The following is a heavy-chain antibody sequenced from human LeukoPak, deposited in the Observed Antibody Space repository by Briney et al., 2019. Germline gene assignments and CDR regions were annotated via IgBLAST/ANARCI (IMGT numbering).Heavy chain of an antibody. CDR3: AKDLSGSNWFDP. CDR1: GFTFSSYG. Sequence: GGSLRLPCAASGFTFSSYGMHWVRQAPGKGLEWVAVISYDGSNKYYADSVKGRFTISRDNSKNTLYLQMNSLRAEDTAVYYCAKDLSGSNWFDPWGQGTLVTVSS. J-gene: IGHJ5*02. V-gene: IGHV3-30*18. CDR2: ISYDGSNK. D-gene: IGHD1-26*01.